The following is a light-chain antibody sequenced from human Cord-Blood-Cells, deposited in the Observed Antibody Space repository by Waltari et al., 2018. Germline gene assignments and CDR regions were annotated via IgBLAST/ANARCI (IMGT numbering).Light chain of an antibody. CDR2: AAS. Sequence: DIQMTQSPSSLSASVGDRVTITCRASQSISSYLNWYQQKPGKAPKLLIYAASSLQSGVPSRFSGSGYGTEFTLTIRSLQPEDFATYYCQQSYSTPRTFGQGTKVEIK. V-gene: IGKV1-39*01. CDR3: QQSYSTPRT. CDR1: QSISSY. J-gene: IGKJ1*01.